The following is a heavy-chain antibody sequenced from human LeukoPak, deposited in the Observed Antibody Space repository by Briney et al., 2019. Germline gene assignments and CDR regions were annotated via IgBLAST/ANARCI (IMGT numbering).Heavy chain of an antibody. D-gene: IGHD2-21*01. J-gene: IGHJ4*02. CDR3: AKGWPYFLDN. CDR1: GFTFTNYA. V-gene: IGHV3-23*01. Sequence: GGSLRLSCAASGFTFTNYAMSWVRQAPGKGLEWVPTISESGGSTNHADSVKGRFTISRDNSKNTLYLQMNSLRAEDTALYYCAKGWPYFLDNWGQGTLVTVSS. CDR2: ISESGGST.